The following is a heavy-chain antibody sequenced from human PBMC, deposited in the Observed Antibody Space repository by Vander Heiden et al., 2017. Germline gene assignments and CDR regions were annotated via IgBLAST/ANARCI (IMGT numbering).Heavy chain of an antibody. V-gene: IGHV3-21*01. Sequence: EVQLVESGGGLVKPGGSLRLSCAASGFTFSSYSMNWVRPAPGKGLEWVSSISSSRMYIDYADSVKGRFTISIDNAKNSLYMKMNSLRAEDTAVYDCARGKVTVDYWGQGTLVTVSS. J-gene: IGHJ4*02. CDR3: ARGKVTVDY. CDR2: ISSSRMYI. CDR1: GFTFSSYS. D-gene: IGHD2-21*02.